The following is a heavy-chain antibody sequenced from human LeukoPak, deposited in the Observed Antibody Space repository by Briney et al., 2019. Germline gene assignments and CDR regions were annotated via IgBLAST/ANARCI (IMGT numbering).Heavy chain of an antibody. CDR3: ATSRLGYCSGGSCYSLDY. D-gene: IGHD2-15*01. Sequence: SVKVSCKASGGTFSSYAISWVRQAPGQGLEWMGGIIPIFGTANYAQKFQGRVTITTDESTSTAYMELSSLRSEDTAVYYCATSRLGYCSGGSCYSLDYWGQGTLVTVSS. J-gene: IGHJ4*02. CDR1: GGTFSSYA. V-gene: IGHV1-69*05. CDR2: IIPIFGTA.